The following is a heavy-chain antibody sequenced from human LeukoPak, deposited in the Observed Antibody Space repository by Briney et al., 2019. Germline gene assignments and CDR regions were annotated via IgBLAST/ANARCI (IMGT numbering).Heavy chain of an antibody. D-gene: IGHD3-3*01. V-gene: IGHV4-30-2*01. J-gene: IGHJ5*02. CDR1: GGSISSGSYS. CDR3: ARDRNDFWSGYSGGA. Sequence: SETLSLTCAVSGGSISSGSYSWSWIRQPPGKGLEWIGYIYHSGSTYYNPSLKSRVTISADTSKNQFSLKLSSVTAADTAVYYCARDRNDFWSGYSGGAWGQGTLVTVSS. CDR2: IYHSGST.